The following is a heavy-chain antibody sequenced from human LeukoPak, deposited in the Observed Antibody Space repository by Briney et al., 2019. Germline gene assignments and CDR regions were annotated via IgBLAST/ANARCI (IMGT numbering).Heavy chain of an antibody. D-gene: IGHD5-18*01. CDR2: INTNTGNP. CDR1: GYTFTSYA. V-gene: IGHV7-4-1*02. CDR3: ARDPGYSYGVYYYYYGMDV. Sequence: GASVKVSCKASGYTFTSYAMNWVRQAPGQGLEWMGWINTNTGNPAYAQGFTGRFVFSLDTSVSTAYLQISSLKAEDTAVYYCARDPGYSYGVYYYYYGMDVWGQGTTVTVSS. J-gene: IGHJ6*02.